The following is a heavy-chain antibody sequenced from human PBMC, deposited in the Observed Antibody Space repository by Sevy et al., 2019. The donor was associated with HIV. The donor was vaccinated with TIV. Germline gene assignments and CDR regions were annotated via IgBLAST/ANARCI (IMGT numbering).Heavy chain of an antibody. J-gene: IGHJ1*01. V-gene: IGHV3-23*01. Sequence: GGSLRLSCAASAFTFSSYAMSWVRQAPGKGLEWVSAISGSGGSTYYADSVKGRFTISRDNSKNTLYLQMNSLRAEDTAVYYCAKQVPTNRIAAAGTGYFQHWGQGTLVTVSS. CDR2: ISGSGGST. D-gene: IGHD6-13*01. CDR1: AFTFSSYA. CDR3: AKQVPTNRIAAAGTGYFQH.